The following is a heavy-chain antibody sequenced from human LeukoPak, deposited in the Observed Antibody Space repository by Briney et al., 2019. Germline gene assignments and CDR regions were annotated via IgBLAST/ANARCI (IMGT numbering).Heavy chain of an antibody. CDR3: ARDLGYSSGWYPPLKD. J-gene: IGHJ4*02. CDR2: IYHSGST. CDR1: GGSISSGCYY. Sequence: PSETLSLTCTVSGGSISSGCYYWSWIRQPPGKGLEWIGYIYHSGSTYYNPSLKSRVTISVDRSKNQFSLKLSSVTAADTAVYYCARDLGYSSGWYPPLKDWGQGTLVTVSS. D-gene: IGHD6-19*01. V-gene: IGHV4-30-2*01.